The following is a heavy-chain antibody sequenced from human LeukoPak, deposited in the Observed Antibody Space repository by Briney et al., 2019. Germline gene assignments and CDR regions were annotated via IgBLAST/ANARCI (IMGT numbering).Heavy chain of an antibody. CDR3: ARFAVHRRIAVTGQFGLDY. D-gene: IGHD6-19*01. J-gene: IGHJ4*02. V-gene: IGHV1-2*02. CDR2: INPNTGGT. CDR1: GYTFSGYY. Sequence: ASVKVSCEASGYTFSGYYIHWVRQAPGQGLEWMGWINPNTGGTKYAQRFQDRVTMTRDTSTSTVYMELSSLRSEDTAVYYCARFAVHRRIAVTGQFGLDYWGRGTLVTVSS.